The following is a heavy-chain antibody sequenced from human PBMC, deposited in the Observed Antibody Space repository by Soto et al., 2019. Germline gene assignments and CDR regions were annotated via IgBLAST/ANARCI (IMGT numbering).Heavy chain of an antibody. CDR1: GGTFGSYA. V-gene: IGHV1-69*01. CDR3: ARSQGSSTSLEIYYYYYYGMDV. CDR2: IIPSTATA. D-gene: IGHD2-2*01. J-gene: IGHJ6*02. Sequence: QVQLVQSGAEVKKPGSSVKVSCKASGGTFGSYAISWVLQAPGQGLDWMGGIIPSTATANYAQKFQGRVTITADESTSTASMQLSSLRSEDTAVYYCARSQGSSTSLEIYYYYYYGMDVWGQGTTVTVSS.